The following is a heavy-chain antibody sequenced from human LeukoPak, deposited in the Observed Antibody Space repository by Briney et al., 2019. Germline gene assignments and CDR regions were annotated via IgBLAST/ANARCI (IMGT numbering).Heavy chain of an antibody. V-gene: IGHV4-39*01. D-gene: IGHD5-18*01. CDR1: GGSISSSSAY. CDR2: IYYSKNT. Sequence: SETLSLTCTVSGGSISSSSAYWGWIRQPPGKGLEWIGSIYYSKNTYYNPSLKSRVTISADTSKNQFSLTLGPVSATDTAVYYCVSPRGFSYGYFDYWGQGTLVTVSS. CDR3: VSPRGFSYGYFDY. J-gene: IGHJ4*02.